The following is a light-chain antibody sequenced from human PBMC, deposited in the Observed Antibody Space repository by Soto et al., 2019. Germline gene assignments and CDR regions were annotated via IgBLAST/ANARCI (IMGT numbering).Light chain of an antibody. CDR3: SSFAGSNNLRM. V-gene: IGLV2-8*01. CDR1: SSDVGGYNY. Sequence: QSALTQPPSASGSPGQSVTISCTGTSSDVGGYNYVSWYQQHPGKAPKLMIFEVSKRTSGVPDRFSGSKSGNTASLTVSGLQAEDEADYYCSSFAGSNNLRMFGGGTKLTVL. CDR2: EVS. J-gene: IGLJ3*02.